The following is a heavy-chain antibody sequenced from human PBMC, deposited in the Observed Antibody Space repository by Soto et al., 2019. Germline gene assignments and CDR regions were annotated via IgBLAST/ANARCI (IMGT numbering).Heavy chain of an antibody. Sequence: GGSLRLSCAASGVTFSSYAMHWVRQAPGKGLEWVAVISYDGSNKYYADSVKGRFTISRDNSKNTLYLQMNSLRAEDTAVYYCARVPSSSYHYFDYWGQGTLVTVSS. D-gene: IGHD6-13*01. V-gene: IGHV3-30-3*01. CDR3: ARVPSSSYHYFDY. J-gene: IGHJ4*02. CDR2: ISYDGSNK. CDR1: GVTFSSYA.